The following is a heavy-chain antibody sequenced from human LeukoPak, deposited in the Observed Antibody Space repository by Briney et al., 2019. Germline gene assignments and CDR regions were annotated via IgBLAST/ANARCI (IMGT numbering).Heavy chain of an antibody. CDR1: GFTFRSYA. Sequence: GGSLRLSCAASGFTFRSYAINWVRQAPGKGLEWVAVISYGGSNKYYADSVKGRFNISRDNSKNTLYLQINSLRGEDTAVYYCARDRSQRAYSYGPDGEWGQGTLVTVSS. CDR3: ARDRSQRAYSYGPDGE. CDR2: ISYGGSNK. D-gene: IGHD5-18*01. J-gene: IGHJ4*02. V-gene: IGHV3-30*01.